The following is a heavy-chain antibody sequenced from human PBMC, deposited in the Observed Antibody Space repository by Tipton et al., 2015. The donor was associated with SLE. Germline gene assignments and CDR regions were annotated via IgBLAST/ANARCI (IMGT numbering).Heavy chain of an antibody. CDR2: ISSTGGST. D-gene: IGHD3-22*01. CDR3: ARNTYYFDSSATYYFYMDV. Sequence: SLRLSCAASGFTFTTYDMSWVRQAPGMGLEWVSGISSTGGSTFYADSVKGRFTISKDNSKNTLYLQMNSLRAGDTAVYYCARNTYYFDSSATYYFYMDVWGKGTTVTVSS. J-gene: IGHJ6*03. V-gene: IGHV3-23*01. CDR1: GFTFTTYD.